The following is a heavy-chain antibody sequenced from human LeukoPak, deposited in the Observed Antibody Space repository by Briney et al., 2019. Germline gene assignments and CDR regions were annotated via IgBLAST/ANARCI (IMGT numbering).Heavy chain of an antibody. D-gene: IGHD2-8*01. CDR1: GGSFSGYY. J-gene: IGHJ6*03. CDR2: INHSGST. CDR3: AREWSHYYYYMDV. V-gene: IGHV4-34*01. Sequence: PSETLSLTCAVYGGSFSGYYWSWIRQPPGKGLEWIGEINHSGSTNYNPSLKSRVTISVDTSKNQFSLKLSSVTAADTAVYYCAREWSHYYYYMDVWGKGTTVTDSS.